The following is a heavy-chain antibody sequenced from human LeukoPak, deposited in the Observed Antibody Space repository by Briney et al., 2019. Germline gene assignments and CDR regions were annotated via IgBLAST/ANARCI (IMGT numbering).Heavy chain of an antibody. CDR1: GGSFSGYY. Sequence: PSETLSLTCAVYGGSFSGYYWSWIRQPPGKGLEWIGEINHSGSTNYNPSLKSRVTISVDTSKNQFSLKLSSVTAADTAVYYCARDRLAQWPGDASYYYYMDVWGKGTTVTVSS. V-gene: IGHV4-34*01. CDR3: ARDRLAQWPGDASYYYYMDV. CDR2: INHSGST. J-gene: IGHJ6*03. D-gene: IGHD6-19*01.